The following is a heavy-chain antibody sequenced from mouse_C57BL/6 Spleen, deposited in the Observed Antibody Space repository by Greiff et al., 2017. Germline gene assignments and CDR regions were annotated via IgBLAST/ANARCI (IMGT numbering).Heavy chain of an antibody. Sequence: QVQMQQPGAELVKPGASVKMSCKASGYTFTSYWITWVKQRPGQGLEWIGDIYPGSGSTNYNEKFKSKATLTVDTSSSTAYMQLSSLTSEDSAVYYCARSITTVEGPWGQGTTLTVSS. D-gene: IGHD1-1*01. CDR2: IYPGSGST. V-gene: IGHV1-55*01. CDR1: GYTFTSYW. J-gene: IGHJ2*01. CDR3: ARSITTVEGP.